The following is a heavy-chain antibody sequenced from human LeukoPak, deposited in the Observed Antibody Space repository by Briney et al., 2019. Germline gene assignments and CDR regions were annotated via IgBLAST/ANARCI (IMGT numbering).Heavy chain of an antibody. J-gene: IGHJ4*02. CDR2: IVVGSGNT. CDR1: GFTFTSSA. CDR3: AAFGSCGWWAFNYFDY. V-gene: IGHV1-58*01. Sequence: ASVKVSCRASGFTFTSSAVQWVRQARGQRLEWIGWIVVGSGNTNYAQKFQERVTITRDMSTSTAYIELSSLRSEDTAVYYCAAFGSCGWWAFNYFDYWGQGTLVTVSS. D-gene: IGHD6-19*01.